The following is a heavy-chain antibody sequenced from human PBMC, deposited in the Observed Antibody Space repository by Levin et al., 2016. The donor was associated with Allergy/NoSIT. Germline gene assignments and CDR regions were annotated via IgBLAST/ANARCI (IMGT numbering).Heavy chain of an antibody. CDR3: ARQLYESLQQLAPHNHYWYFDL. D-gene: IGHD6-13*01. V-gene: IGHV4-39*01. J-gene: IGHJ2*01. CDR2: IYYSGST. Sequence: WIRQPPGKGLEWIGSIYYSGSTYYNPSLKSRVTISVDTSKNQFSLKLSSVTAADTAVYYCARQLYESLQQLAPHNHYWYFDLWGRGTLVTVSS.